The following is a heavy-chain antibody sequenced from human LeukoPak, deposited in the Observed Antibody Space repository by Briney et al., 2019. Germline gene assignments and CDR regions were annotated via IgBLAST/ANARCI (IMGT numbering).Heavy chain of an antibody. V-gene: IGHV4-30-2*06. D-gene: IGHD3-16*01. CDR2: INHKGGT. J-gene: IGHJ3*01. CDR3: AREISWARGAFDV. CDR1: GGSISSGGYY. Sequence: PSQTLSLTCTVSGGSISSGGYYWSWIRQSPGKGPEWIGEINHKGGTNYNPSLKSRVTISVDTSKNQFSLRLSSVTAAETAVYYCAREISWARGAFDVWGQGTKVTVSS.